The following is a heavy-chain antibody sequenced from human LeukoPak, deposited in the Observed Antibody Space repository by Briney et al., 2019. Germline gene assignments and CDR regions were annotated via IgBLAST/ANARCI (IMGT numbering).Heavy chain of an antibody. J-gene: IGHJ3*02. D-gene: IGHD3-22*01. V-gene: IGHV1-69*06. Sequence: GASVKVSCKASGGTFSSYAISWVRQAPGQGLEWMGGIIPIFGTANYAQKFQGRVTITADKSTCTAYMELSSLRSEDTAVYYCARGYDSSGIDAFDIWGQGTMVTVSS. CDR3: ARGYDSSGIDAFDI. CDR1: GGTFSSYA. CDR2: IIPIFGTA.